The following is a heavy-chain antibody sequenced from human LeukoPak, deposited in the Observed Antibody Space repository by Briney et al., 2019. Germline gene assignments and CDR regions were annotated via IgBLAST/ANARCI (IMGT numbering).Heavy chain of an antibody. J-gene: IGHJ4*02. D-gene: IGHD6-13*01. Sequence: PGGSLRLSCAASGFTFSSYGMHWVRQAPGKGLEWVAVISYDGSNKYYADSVKGRFTISRDNSKNTLYLQMNSLRAEDTAVYYCAKDRRSSSWFLLDYWGQGTLVTVSS. CDR1: GFTFSSYG. CDR3: AKDRRSSSWFLLDY. V-gene: IGHV3-30*18. CDR2: ISYDGSNK.